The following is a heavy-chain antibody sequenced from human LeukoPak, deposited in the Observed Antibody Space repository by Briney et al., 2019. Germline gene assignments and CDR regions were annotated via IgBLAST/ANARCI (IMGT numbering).Heavy chain of an antibody. Sequence: AGESLKISCKGSGYSFTSYWIGWVRQMPGKGLEWMGIIYPGDSDTRYSPSFQGQVTISADKSISTAYLQWSSLKASDTAMYYCATHYDILTGYYIGDAFDIWGQGTMVTVSS. V-gene: IGHV5-51*01. D-gene: IGHD3-9*01. CDR2: IYPGDSDT. J-gene: IGHJ3*02. CDR3: ATHYDILTGYYIGDAFDI. CDR1: GYSFTSYW.